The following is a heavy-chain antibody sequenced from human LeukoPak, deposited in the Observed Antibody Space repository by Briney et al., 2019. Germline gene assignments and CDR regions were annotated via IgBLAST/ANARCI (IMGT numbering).Heavy chain of an antibody. CDR1: GGSINNYY. V-gene: IGHV4-4*07. Sequence: SETLSLTCTVSGGSINNYYWSWIRQPAGKGLEWIGRITIGGNNDYNPSLKSRVTMSADTSKNHFALRLSSVTAADTAFYYCARGWYCSGGICQSSMDVWGKGTTVTVSS. CDR3: ARGWYCSGGICQSSMDV. D-gene: IGHD2-15*01. CDR2: ITIGGNN. J-gene: IGHJ6*03.